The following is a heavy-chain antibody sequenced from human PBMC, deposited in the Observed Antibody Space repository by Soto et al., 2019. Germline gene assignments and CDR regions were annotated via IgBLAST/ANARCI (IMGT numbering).Heavy chain of an antibody. V-gene: IGHV4-39*01. D-gene: IGHD3-10*01. CDR3: ARSLDYYGSGSYDWFDP. CDR2: IYYSGST. Sequence: PSETLSLTCTVSGGSISSSSYYWGWIRQPPGKGLEWIGSIYYSGSTYYNPSLKSRVTISVDTSKNQFSLKLSSVTAADTAVYYRARSLDYYGSGSYDWFDPWGQGTLVTVSS. J-gene: IGHJ5*02. CDR1: GGSISSSSYY.